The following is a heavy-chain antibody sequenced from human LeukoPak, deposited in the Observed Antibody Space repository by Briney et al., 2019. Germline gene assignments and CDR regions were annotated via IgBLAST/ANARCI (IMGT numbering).Heavy chain of an antibody. Sequence: GGSLRLSCAASGFTFSTYSMNWVRQAPGKGLEWVSSIGSSSAYIYYADSVKGRFTISRDNAKNSMFLQMNSLSAEDTAVYYCASGGTAAAGIEDWGQGTLVTVSS. J-gene: IGHJ4*02. CDR2: IGSSSAYI. CDR1: GFTFSTYS. CDR3: ASGGTAAAGIED. D-gene: IGHD6-13*01. V-gene: IGHV3-21*01.